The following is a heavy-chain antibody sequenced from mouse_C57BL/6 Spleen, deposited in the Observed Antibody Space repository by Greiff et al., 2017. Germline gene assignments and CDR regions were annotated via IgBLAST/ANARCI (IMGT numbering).Heavy chain of an antibody. CDR2: IYPGDGDT. CDR3: ARGGTKAWFAY. V-gene: IGHV1-80*01. Sequence: VKLVESGAELVKPGASVKISCKASGYAFSSYWMNWVKQRPGKGLEWIGQIYPGDGDTNYNGKFKGKATLTADKSSSTAYMQLSSLTSEDSAVYFCARGGTKAWFAYWGQGTLVTVSA. J-gene: IGHJ3*01. D-gene: IGHD3-3*01. CDR1: GYAFSSYW.